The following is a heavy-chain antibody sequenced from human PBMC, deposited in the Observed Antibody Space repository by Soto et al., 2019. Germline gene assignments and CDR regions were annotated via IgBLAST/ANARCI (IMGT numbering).Heavy chain of an antibody. CDR2: VSGYNDKT. Sequence: GASVKVSCKASCYTVTNHGIIWVRQARGQGLEWMGWVSGYNDKTKSAQKFQGRVTMTTDTSTSTAYMELRSLRSDDTAVYYCAREYDHVGYFFDYWGKRTRATVS. CDR3: AREYDHVGYFFDY. V-gene: IGHV1-18*04. CDR1: CYTVTNHG. J-gene: IGHJ4*02. D-gene: IGHD1-1*01.